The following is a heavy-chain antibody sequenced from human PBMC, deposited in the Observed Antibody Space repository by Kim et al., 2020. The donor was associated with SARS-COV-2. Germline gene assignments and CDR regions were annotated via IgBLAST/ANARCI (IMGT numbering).Heavy chain of an antibody. Sequence: SETLSLTCTVSGDSVSSTTSYWSWIRQAPGEGLEWIAYIVGSGRTKYNPSLMSRVSISQDTSKNQFFLNFDAVTAAATAIYYCMRDQDNSGRVNWGQGT. CDR1: GDSVSSTTSY. CDR3: MRDQDNSGRVN. CDR2: IVGSGRT. D-gene: IGHD6-19*01. V-gene: IGHV4-61*01. J-gene: IGHJ4*02.